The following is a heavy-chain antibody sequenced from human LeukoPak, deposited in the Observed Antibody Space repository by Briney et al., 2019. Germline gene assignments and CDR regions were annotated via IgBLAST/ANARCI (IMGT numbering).Heavy chain of an antibody. J-gene: IGHJ4*02. CDR1: GGSISTYY. Sequence: SETLSLTCTVSGGSISTYYWSWIRQPPGKGLEWIGYIYYTGSTSYNPSLKSRVTISVDTSKNQFSLKLSSVTAADTAVYYCARALPFGELYYFDYWGQGTLVTVSS. CDR3: ARALPFGELYYFDY. CDR2: IYYTGST. V-gene: IGHV4-59*08. D-gene: IGHD3-10*01.